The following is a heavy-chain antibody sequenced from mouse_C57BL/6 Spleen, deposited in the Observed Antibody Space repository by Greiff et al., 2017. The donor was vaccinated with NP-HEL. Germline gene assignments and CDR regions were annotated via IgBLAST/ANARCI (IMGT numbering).Heavy chain of an antibody. D-gene: IGHD2-4*01. CDR3: VKAVSLYEYDGAMDY. CDR2: IRNKANGYTS. Sequence: EVQLVESGGGLVQPGASLRLSCAASGFTFTDYYMSWVRQPPGKAPEWLALIRNKANGYTSEYPASVKGRFTISRDNSQHILYLQMNTLRAEDSATYYCVKAVSLYEYDGAMDYWGQGTSVTVSS. J-gene: IGHJ4*01. CDR1: GFTFTDYY. V-gene: IGHV7-4*01.